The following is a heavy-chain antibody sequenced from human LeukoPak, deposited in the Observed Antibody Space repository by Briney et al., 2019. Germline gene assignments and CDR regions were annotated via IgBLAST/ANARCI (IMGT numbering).Heavy chain of an antibody. CDR1: GFTFSSYW. CDR2: INTDGSRT. V-gene: IGHV3-74*01. CDR3: TRDQFPSSSPWIDY. D-gene: IGHD6-6*01. Sequence: PGRSLRLSCAASGFTFSSYWMHWVRQAPGKGLVWVSRINTDGSRTTYADSVKGRFTISRDNAKNTLYLQMNSLRAEDTAVYYCTRDQFPSSSPWIDYWGQGTLVTVSS. J-gene: IGHJ4*02.